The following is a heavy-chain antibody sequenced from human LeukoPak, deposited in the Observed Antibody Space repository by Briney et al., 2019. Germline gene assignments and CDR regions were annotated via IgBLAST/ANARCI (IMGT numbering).Heavy chain of an antibody. J-gene: IGHJ5*02. D-gene: IGHD6-13*01. V-gene: IGHV3-11*01. CDR1: GFTFSDYY. Sequence: PGGSLRLSCAASGFTFSDYYMSWIRQAPGKGLEWVSYISNSGSTIYYADSVKGRFTISRDNAKNSLYLQMNSLRAEDTAVYYCAREGSSWYRNWFDPWGQGTLVTVSS. CDR2: ISNSGSTI. CDR3: AREGSSWYRNWFDP.